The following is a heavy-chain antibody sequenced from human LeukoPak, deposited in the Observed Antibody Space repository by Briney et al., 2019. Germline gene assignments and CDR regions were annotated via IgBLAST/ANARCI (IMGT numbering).Heavy chain of an antibody. Sequence: GGSLRLSCTASGFTFSSYAMSWVRQAPGKGLEWVSDISGFGGSTYYADSVKGRFTISRDNSKNTLYLQMSSLRVEDTAVYYCAKEDYGDNEETDYWGQGTLVTVSS. V-gene: IGHV3-23*01. CDR1: GFTFSSYA. D-gene: IGHD4-17*01. CDR3: AKEDYGDNEETDY. J-gene: IGHJ4*02. CDR2: ISGFGGST.